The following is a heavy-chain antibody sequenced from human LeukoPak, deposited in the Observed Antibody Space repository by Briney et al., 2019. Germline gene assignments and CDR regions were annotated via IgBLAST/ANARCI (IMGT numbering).Heavy chain of an antibody. CDR2: MKQDGSAI. Sequence: PGGSLRLSCAASGFTFSSYWMSWVRQAPGKGLEWVASMKQDGSAIYYVDSVKGRFTISRDNPKNSLYLQMNSLRADDTAVYYCARQWPFDYWGQGTLVTVSS. CDR3: ARQWPFDY. J-gene: IGHJ4*02. D-gene: IGHD6-19*01. V-gene: IGHV3-7*05. CDR1: GFTFSSYW.